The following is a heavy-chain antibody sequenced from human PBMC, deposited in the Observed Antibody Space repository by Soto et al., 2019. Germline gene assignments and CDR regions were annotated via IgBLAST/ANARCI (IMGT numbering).Heavy chain of an antibody. V-gene: IGHV3-33*01. D-gene: IGHD4-17*01. J-gene: IGHJ6*03. CDR3: ARDGITATTHYYHIDV. CDR1: GFSIRRHG. Sequence: QGQLVESGGGVVQPGGSLRLSCEASGFSIRRHGMYWVRQAPGKGPEWVAIIWYDGSNEHYADSVMGRFTVSRDNSKNTVYLQMNPRVDDDTGFYFCARDGITATTHYYHIDVWGRGTMVTVSS. CDR2: IWYDGSNE.